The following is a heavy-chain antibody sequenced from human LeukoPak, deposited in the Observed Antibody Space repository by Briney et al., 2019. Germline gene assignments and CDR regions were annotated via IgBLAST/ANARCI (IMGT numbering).Heavy chain of an antibody. V-gene: IGHV1-46*01. D-gene: IGHD2-2*01. CDR3: ARDARYCSSPICYSSNWFGP. CDR2: INTSDGST. CDR1: GYTFTSHY. Sequence: ASVKVSCKASGYTFTSHYMHWVRQAPGQGLEWMGIINTSDGSTSYAQKFQGRVIMTRDMSTSTVYMEVSSLRTEDTAVYYCARDARYCSSPICYSSNWFGPWGPGALVTVS. J-gene: IGHJ5*02.